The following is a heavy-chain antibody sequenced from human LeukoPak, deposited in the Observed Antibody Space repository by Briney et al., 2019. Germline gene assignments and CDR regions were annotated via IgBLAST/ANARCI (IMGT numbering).Heavy chain of an antibody. CDR1: GGSISSSGHY. CDR3: ARPPLFDSSLFDP. V-gene: IGHV4-39*01. Sequence: PSETLSLTCTVSGGSISSSGHYWVWIRQPPGKGLEWIGSIYYTGSTYYNPSLRSRVTISVDTSKNQFSLKLTSVTAADTAVYCARPPLFDSSLFDPWGQGTLVTVSS. J-gene: IGHJ5*02. CDR2: IYYTGST. D-gene: IGHD6-13*01.